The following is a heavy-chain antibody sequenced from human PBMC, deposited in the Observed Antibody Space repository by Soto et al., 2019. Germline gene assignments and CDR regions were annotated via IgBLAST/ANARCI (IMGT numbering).Heavy chain of an antibody. V-gene: IGHV1-69*13. J-gene: IGHJ6*02. Sequence: VASVKVSCKASGGTFSSFAINWVRQAPGQGPELMGGTIPILGTANYAQKFQGRVTIIADETTNTASLELTSLRSEDTAAYYCARGNALDIWGQGTTVTVYS. CDR2: TIPILGTA. CDR1: GGTFSSFA. CDR3: ARGNALDI.